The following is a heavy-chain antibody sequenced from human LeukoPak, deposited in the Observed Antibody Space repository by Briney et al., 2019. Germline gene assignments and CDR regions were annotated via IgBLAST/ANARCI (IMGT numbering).Heavy chain of an antibody. J-gene: IGHJ4*02. CDR2: INHSGST. V-gene: IGHV4-34*01. D-gene: IGHD3-10*01. CDR1: GGSLSGYY. CDR3: ARGYHYYGSGSYYTY. Sequence: SETLSLTCAVYGGSLSGYYWSWIRQPPGKGLGWIGEINHSGSTNYNPSLKSRVTISVDTSKNQFSLKLSSVTAADTAVYYCARGYHYYGSGSYYTYWGQGTLVTVSS.